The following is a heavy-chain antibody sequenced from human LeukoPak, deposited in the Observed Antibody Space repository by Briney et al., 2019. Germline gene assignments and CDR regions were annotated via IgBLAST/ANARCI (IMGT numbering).Heavy chain of an antibody. Sequence: ASVKVPCKASGYAFTSYGISWVRQAPGQGLEWMGWISAYNGNTNYAQKLQGRVTMTTDTSTSTAYMELRSLRSDDTAMYYCARDYFDSSGYQGEAFDIWGQGTMVTVSS. V-gene: IGHV1-18*01. CDR1: GYAFTSYG. CDR3: ARDYFDSSGYQGEAFDI. J-gene: IGHJ3*02. D-gene: IGHD3-22*01. CDR2: ISAYNGNT.